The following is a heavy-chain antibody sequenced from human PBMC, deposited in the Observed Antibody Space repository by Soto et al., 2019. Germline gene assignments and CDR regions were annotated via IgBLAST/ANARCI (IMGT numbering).Heavy chain of an antibody. CDR2: IIPIFGTA. J-gene: IGHJ5*02. D-gene: IGHD2-2*01. CDR3: AARPCSSTSCYVSGYWFDP. V-gene: IGHV1-69*06. CDR1: GGTFSSYA. Sequence: SVKVSCKASGGTFSSYAISWVRQAPGQGLEWMGGIIPIFGTANYAQKFQGRVTITADKSTSTAYMELSSLRSEDTAVYYCAARPCSSTSCYVSGYWFDPWGQGTLVTVSS.